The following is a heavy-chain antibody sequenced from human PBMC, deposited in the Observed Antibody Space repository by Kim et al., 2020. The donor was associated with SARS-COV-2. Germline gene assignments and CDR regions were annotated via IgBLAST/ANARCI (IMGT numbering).Heavy chain of an antibody. CDR3: ARRAASGYYDILTGYYMGGYYFDY. J-gene: IGHJ4*02. D-gene: IGHD3-9*01. Sequence: SETLSLTCTVSGGSISSSSYYWGWIRQPPGKGLEWIGSIYYSGSTYYNPSLKSRVTISVDTSKNQFSLKLSSVTAADTAVYYCARRAASGYYDILTGYYMGGYYFDYWGQGTLVTVSS. CDR1: GGSISSSSYY. CDR2: IYYSGST. V-gene: IGHV4-39*01.